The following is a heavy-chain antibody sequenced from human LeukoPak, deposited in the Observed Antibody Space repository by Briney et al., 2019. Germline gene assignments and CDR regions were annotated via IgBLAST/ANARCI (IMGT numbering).Heavy chain of an antibody. Sequence: GESLKISCKSSGYSLTSYWIGWVRQMPGEGLEWMGIIYPGESDTRYSPSFQGQVTISADKSISTAYLQWSSLKAADTAMYYCARLAYYESGGGYHLDHWGQGTLVTVSS. J-gene: IGHJ4*02. CDR2: IYPGESDT. V-gene: IGHV5-51*01. CDR3: ARLAYYESGGGYHLDH. CDR1: GYSLTSYW. D-gene: IGHD3-22*01.